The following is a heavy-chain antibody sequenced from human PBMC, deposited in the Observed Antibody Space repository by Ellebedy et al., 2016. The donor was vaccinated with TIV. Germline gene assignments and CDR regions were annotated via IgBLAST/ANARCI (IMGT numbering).Heavy chain of an antibody. CDR2: ISSSSNYI. V-gene: IGHV3-21*01. J-gene: IGHJ4*02. Sequence: PGGSLRLSCAASAFTFSSYSMNWVRQAPGKGLEWVSSISSSSNYIYYADSVKGRFTISRDNSKNTLYLQMTSLREEDTAVYYCARETYNWKYDYWGQGTLVTVSS. CDR3: ARETYNWKYDY. D-gene: IGHD1-7*01. CDR1: AFTFSSYS.